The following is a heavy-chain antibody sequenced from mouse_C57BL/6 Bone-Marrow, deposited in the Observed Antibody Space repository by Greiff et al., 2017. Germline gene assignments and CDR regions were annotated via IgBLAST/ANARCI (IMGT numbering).Heavy chain of an antibody. CDR1: GYTFTSYW. CDR3: ARRSDY. CDR2: IDPSDSYT. V-gene: IGHV1-59*01. J-gene: IGHJ2*01. Sequence: QVQLQQPGAELVRPGTSVKLSCKASGYTFTSYWMHWVKQRPGQGLEWIGVIDPSDSYTNYNQKFKGKATLTVDTSSSTAYMQLSSLTSVDSAVYYWARRSDYWGQGTTLTVSA.